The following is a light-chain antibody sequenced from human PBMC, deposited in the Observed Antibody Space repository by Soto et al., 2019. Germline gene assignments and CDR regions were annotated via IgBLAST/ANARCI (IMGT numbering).Light chain of an antibody. CDR1: QSISNH. Sequence: EIVLTQSPATLSLSPGERATLSCRASQSISNHLAWFQQKPGQAPRLLIYATSNRATGIPARFSGSGSGTDFTLTISSLEPADFAVYYCQQRSNWPPTWTFGQGTKVEIK. V-gene: IGKV3-11*01. CDR3: QQRSNWPPTWT. CDR2: ATS. J-gene: IGKJ1*01.